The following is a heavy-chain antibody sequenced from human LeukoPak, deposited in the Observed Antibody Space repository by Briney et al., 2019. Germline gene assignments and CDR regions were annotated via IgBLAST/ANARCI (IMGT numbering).Heavy chain of an antibody. J-gene: IGHJ4*02. CDR1: GGSFSTYY. CDR2: INHTGST. V-gene: IGHV4-34*01. CDR3: ARQTGSGLFILP. D-gene: IGHD3/OR15-3a*01. Sequence: SETLSLTCAIYGGSFSTYYWSWIRQPPGKGLEWIGDINHTGSTTYNPSLKSRVTMSVDTSKNQFSLRLNSVTAADTAVYYCARQTGSGLFILPGGQGTLVTVSS.